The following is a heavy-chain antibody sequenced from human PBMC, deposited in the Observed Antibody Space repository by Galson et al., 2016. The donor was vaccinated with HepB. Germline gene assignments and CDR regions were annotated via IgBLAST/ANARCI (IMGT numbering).Heavy chain of an antibody. CDR1: GGSISSGEHY. D-gene: IGHD3-16*01. CDR2: LYYRGNT. CDR3: ARPTVATSDTYYYYTMDV. V-gene: IGHV4-30-4*08. J-gene: IGHJ6*02. Sequence: TLSLTCTVSGGSISSGEHYWSWIRQHPGKGLEWIGFLYYRGNTYYNPSLKSRVTISVDTSKNQVSLKLSSVAAADTAVYYCARPTVATSDTYYYYTMDVWGPGTTVTVSS.